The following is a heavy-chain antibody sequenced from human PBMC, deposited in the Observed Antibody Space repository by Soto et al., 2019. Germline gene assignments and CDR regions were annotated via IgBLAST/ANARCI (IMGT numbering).Heavy chain of an antibody. CDR1: GFTFSNYW. CDR2: IKQDGTEK. Sequence: EVQLVESGGGLVQPGGSLRLSCAASGFTFSNYWMSWVRQAPGKGLEWVANIKQDGTEKNYVDAVRGRFTISRDNAKNPRELQTYGLAAEDTALYYCASVAIWGQVTLVNVSS. CDR3: ASVAI. D-gene: IGHD5-12*01. J-gene: IGHJ4*02. V-gene: IGHV3-7*01.